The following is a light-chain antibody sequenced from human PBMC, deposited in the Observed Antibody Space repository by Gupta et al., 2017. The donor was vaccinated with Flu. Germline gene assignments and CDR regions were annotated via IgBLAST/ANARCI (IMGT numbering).Light chain of an antibody. Sequence: QAVVTQELSVTVSPGGTVTLTCGSIIGSVTSGHHPYWFQQKPGQAPTTLIFDTTYKHSWTPVRFSGSLLGGKAALTLSGAQPEDEAEYYCFLYYSGSRVFGGGTKLTVL. J-gene: IGLJ2*01. CDR1: IGSVTSGHH. CDR3: FLYYSGSRV. V-gene: IGLV7-46*01. CDR2: DTT.